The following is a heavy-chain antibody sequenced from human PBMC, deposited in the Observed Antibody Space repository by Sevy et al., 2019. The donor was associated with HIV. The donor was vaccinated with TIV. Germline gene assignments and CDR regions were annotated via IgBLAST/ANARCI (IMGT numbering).Heavy chain of an antibody. CDR2: ISFDGSNK. D-gene: IGHD6-13*01. J-gene: IGHJ4*02. Sequence: GGSLRLSCAASGLIFSHYGMHWVRQAPGKGLEWVAFISFDGSNKYYVDSVKGRFHISRDNSKNTLYLQMNSLRTEDTALYYCAKNTAAAGTGGFDYWGQGTLVTVSS. CDR1: GLIFSHYG. V-gene: IGHV3-30*02. CDR3: AKNTAAAGTGGFDY.